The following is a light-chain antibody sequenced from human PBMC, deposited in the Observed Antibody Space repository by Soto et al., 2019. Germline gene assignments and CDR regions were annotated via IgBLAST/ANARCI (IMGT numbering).Light chain of an antibody. V-gene: IGKV1-9*01. J-gene: IGKJ2*01. CDR2: PAS. CDR1: QDISTY. CDR3: QQLRTYPYT. Sequence: DIHLTQSPSFLSASVGDRVTVTCRASQDISTYLAWFQQKPGKAPQLLVYPASTLQGVVPSRFSGRGSGTEFSLTISSLQPEDFATYYCQQLRTYPYTFGQGTKVDIK.